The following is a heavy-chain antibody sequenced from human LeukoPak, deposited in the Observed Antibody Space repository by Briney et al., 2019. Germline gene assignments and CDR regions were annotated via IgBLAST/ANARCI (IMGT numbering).Heavy chain of an antibody. D-gene: IGHD6-13*01. CDR1: GGSISSYY. CDR2: IYYSGST. J-gene: IGHJ4*02. CDR3: ARTRYSSSWYYFDY. V-gene: IGHV4-59*01. Sequence: SETLSLTCTVSGGSISSYYWSWIRQPPGKGLEWIGYIYYSGSTNYSPSLKSRVTISVDTSKNQFSLKLSSVTAADTAVYYCARTRYSSSWYYFDYWGQGTLVTVSS.